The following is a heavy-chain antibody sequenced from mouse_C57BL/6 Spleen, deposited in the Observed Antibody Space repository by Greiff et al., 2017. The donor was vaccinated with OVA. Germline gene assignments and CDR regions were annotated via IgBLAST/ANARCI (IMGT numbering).Heavy chain of an antibody. J-gene: IGHJ2*01. D-gene: IGHD2-2*01. Sequence: VQLQQSGPELVKPGASVKISCKASGYTFTDYYMNWVKQSHGKSLEWIGDINPNNGGTSYNQKFKGKATLTVDKSSSTAYMELRSLTSEDSAVYYCARTLYCGYDFDYWGQGTTLTVSS. CDR1: GYTFTDYY. CDR3: ARTLYCGYDFDY. CDR2: INPNNGGT. V-gene: IGHV1-26*01.